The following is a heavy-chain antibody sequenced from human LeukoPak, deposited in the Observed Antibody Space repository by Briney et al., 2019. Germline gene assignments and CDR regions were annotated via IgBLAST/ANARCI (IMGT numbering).Heavy chain of an antibody. J-gene: IGHJ4*02. D-gene: IGHD3-22*01. Sequence: GGSLRLSCAASGFTFNIYALSWVRQAPGKGLEWVAVAYGDGNNQYYADSVKGRFTISKDISKNTLFVQMNSLRAEDTAVYYCATGRGYYYDHWGQGTLVTVSS. CDR3: ATGRGYYYDH. CDR1: GFTFNIYA. CDR2: AYGDGNNQ. V-gene: IGHV3-33*08.